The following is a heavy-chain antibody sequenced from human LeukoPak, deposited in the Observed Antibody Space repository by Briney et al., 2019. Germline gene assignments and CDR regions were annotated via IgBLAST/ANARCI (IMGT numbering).Heavy chain of an antibody. CDR1: GYTFTSYD. D-gene: IGHD3-22*01. CDR3: ASEYKYDSSGANAFDI. CDR2: MNPNSGNT. J-gene: IGHJ3*02. V-gene: IGHV1-8*01. Sequence: GASVKVSCKASGYTFTSYDINWVRQATGQGLEWMGWMNPNSGNTGYAQKFQGRVTMTRNTSISTAYMELSSLRSEDTAVYYCASEYKYDSSGANAFDIWGQGTMVTVSS.